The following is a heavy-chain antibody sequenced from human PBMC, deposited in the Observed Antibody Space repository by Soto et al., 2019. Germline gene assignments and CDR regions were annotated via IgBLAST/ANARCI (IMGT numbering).Heavy chain of an antibody. CDR1: GYTFRYDD. CDR2: MNPNSGNT. Sequence: ASVKVSCKASGYTFRYDDIIWVRQATGQGLEWMGWMNPNSGNTGYAQKFQGRITMTRDTSISTAYMEMNSLTSEDTAVYYCARVGAWALRNLDYWGQGTRVTVSS. D-gene: IGHD3-16*01. CDR3: ARVGAWALRNLDY. J-gene: IGHJ4*02. V-gene: IGHV1-8*01.